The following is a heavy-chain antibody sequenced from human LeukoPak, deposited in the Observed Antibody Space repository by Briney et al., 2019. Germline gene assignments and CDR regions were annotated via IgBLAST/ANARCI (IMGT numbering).Heavy chain of an antibody. Sequence: SETLSLTCTVSGYSISSGYYWGWIRQPPGKGLEWIGSIYHSGSTYYNPSLKSRVTISVDTSKNQLSLKLSSVTAADTAVYYCARDIRYYFDYWGQGTLVTVSS. V-gene: IGHV4-38-2*02. CDR2: IYHSGST. CDR3: ARDIRYYFDY. J-gene: IGHJ4*02. CDR1: GYSISSGYY.